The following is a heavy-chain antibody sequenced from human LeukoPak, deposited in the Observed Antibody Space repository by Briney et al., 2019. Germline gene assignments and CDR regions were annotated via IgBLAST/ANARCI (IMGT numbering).Heavy chain of an antibody. CDR3: ARSPYSSSWIDY. CDR2: IYYSGST. D-gene: IGHD6-13*01. CDR1: GGSISSGDYY. Sequence: SETLSLTCTVSGGSISSGDYYWSWIRQPPGKGLEWIGYIYYSGSTYYNPSLKSRVTISVDTSKNQFSLKLSSVTAADTAVYYCARSPYSSSWIDYWGQGTLVTVSS. J-gene: IGHJ4*02. V-gene: IGHV4-30-4*01.